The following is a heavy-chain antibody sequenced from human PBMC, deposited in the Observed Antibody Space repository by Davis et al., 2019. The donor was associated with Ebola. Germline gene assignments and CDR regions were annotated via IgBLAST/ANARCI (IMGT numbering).Heavy chain of an antibody. J-gene: IGHJ6*02. CDR2: IYHSGST. CDR3: ANVHWYYAMDV. V-gene: IGHV4-4*02. Sequence: GSLRLSCAVSGGSISSSNWWSWVRQPPGKGLEWIGEIYHSGSTNYNPSLKSRVTISVDKSKNQFSLKLSSVTAADTAVYYCANVHWYYAMDVWGQGTTVTVSS. D-gene: IGHD1-1*01. CDR1: GGSISSSNW.